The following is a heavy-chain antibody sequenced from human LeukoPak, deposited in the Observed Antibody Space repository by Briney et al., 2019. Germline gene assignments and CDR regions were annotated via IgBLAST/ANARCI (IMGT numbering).Heavy chain of an antibody. CDR1: GGTFSSYT. D-gene: IGHD3-16*01. V-gene: IGHV1-69*02. CDR2: IIPILGIA. Sequence: SVKVSCKASGGTFSSYTISWVRQAPGQGLEWMGRIIPILGIANYAQKFQGRVTITADKSTSTAYMELRSLRSDDTAVYYCARGPFTLTFGGPSLDYWGQGTLVTVSS. J-gene: IGHJ4*02. CDR3: ARGPFTLTFGGPSLDY.